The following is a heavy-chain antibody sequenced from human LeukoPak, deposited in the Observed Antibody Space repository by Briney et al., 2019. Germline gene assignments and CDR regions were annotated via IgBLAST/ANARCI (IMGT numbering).Heavy chain of an antibody. V-gene: IGHV4-61*01. J-gene: IGHJ4*02. Sequence: SETLSLTCTVSGGSVSSGSYYWSWIRQPPGKGLEWIGYIYCSGSTNYNPSLKSRVTISVDTSKNQFSLKLSSVTAADTAVYYCARVEDTAMVYGNYYFDYWGQETLVTVSS. CDR3: ARVEDTAMVYGNYYFDY. CDR2: IYCSGST. D-gene: IGHD5-18*01. CDR1: GGSVSSGSYY.